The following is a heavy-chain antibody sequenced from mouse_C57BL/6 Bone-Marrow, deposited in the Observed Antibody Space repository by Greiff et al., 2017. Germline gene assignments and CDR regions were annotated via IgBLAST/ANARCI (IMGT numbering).Heavy chain of an antibody. CDR1: GYTFTDYY. V-gene: IGHV1-19*01. Sequence: EVQLQQSGPVLVKPGASVKMSCKASGYTFTDYYMNWVKQSHGKRLEWIGVINPYNGGTSYNQKFKGKDTLTVDKSSSTAYMELNSLTSEDAAVYYGARRTTVVESDYWGQGTTLTVSS. J-gene: IGHJ2*01. CDR3: ARRTTVVESDY. CDR2: INPYNGGT. D-gene: IGHD1-1*01.